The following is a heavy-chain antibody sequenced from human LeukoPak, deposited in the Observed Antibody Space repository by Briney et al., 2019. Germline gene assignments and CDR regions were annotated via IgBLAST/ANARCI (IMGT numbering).Heavy chain of an antibody. J-gene: IGHJ4*02. Sequence: SETLSLTCTVSGDSISHYYWSWIRQPPGKGLEWIGYIYYSGSTNYNPPLKSRVIISVDTSKNQFSLKLSSLTAADTAVYYCARGSSAPRWFPFDYWGQGTLVTVSS. CDR2: IYYSGST. V-gene: IGHV4-59*01. CDR1: GDSISHYY. D-gene: IGHD4-23*01. CDR3: ARGSSAPRWFPFDY.